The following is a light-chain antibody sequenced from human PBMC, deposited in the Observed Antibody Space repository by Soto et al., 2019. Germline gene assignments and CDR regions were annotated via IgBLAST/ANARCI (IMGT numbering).Light chain of an antibody. CDR2: AAS. V-gene: IGKV1-39*01. Sequence: DIQITQAPFSLSASVGARVTNTFRASQSISSYLNWYQQKPGKAPKLLIYAASSLQSGVPSRFSGSGSGTDFTLTISSLQPEDFATYYCQQSYSTPISFGQGTRLEIK. J-gene: IGKJ5*01. CDR3: QQSYSTPIS. CDR1: QSISSY.